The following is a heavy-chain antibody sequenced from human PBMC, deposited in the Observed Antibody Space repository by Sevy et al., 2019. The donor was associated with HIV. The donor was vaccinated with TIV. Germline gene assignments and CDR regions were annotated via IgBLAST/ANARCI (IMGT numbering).Heavy chain of an antibody. J-gene: IGHJ4*02. CDR1: GYTLNKLS. CDR2: FDPEDGET. Sequence: ASVKVSCKVSGYTLNKLSMYWVRQAPGKGLEWMGSFDPEDGETFYAQKFQGRVTMTEDTSIDTAYMELSSLRSEDTAVYYCAATKDYYESSGPPFDYWGQGTLVTVSS. V-gene: IGHV1-24*01. D-gene: IGHD3-22*01. CDR3: AATKDYYESSGPPFDY.